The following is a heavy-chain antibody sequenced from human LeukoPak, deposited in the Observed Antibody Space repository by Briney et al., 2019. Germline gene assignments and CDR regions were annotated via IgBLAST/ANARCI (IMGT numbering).Heavy chain of an antibody. CDR1: GYTFTSYY. J-gene: IGHJ5*02. D-gene: IGHD3-3*01. CDR3: ARGYDFWSGYYKEYNWFDP. CDR2: INPSGGST. V-gene: IGHV1-46*01. Sequence: ASVKVSCEASGYTFTSYYMHWVRQAPGQGLEWMGIINPSGGSTSYAQKFQGRVTTTRDMSTSTVYMELRSLRSEDTDVYDCARGYDFWSGYYKEYNWFDPWGQGTLVTVSS.